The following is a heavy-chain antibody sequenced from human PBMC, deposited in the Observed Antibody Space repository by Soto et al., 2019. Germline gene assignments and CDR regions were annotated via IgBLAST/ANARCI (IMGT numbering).Heavy chain of an antibody. Sequence: ASVKVSCKASGYTFTSYYMHWVRQAPGQGLEWMGRIIPSFGRTNYAQKFQGRVTITADESTSTAYMELSSLRSEDTAVYYCARDIMPDYYDSSGYYNSAFDYWGQGTLVTVS. CDR2: IIPSFGRT. D-gene: IGHD3-22*01. CDR3: ARDIMPDYYDSSGYYNSAFDY. V-gene: IGHV1-46*01. J-gene: IGHJ4*02. CDR1: GYTFTSYY.